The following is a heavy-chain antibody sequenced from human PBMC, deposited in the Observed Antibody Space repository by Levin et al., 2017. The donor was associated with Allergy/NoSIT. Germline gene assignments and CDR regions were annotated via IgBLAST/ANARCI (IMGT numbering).Heavy chain of an antibody. D-gene: IGHD5-12*01. V-gene: IGHV3-23*01. CDR3: AKCPLGGYDWFSTDY. J-gene: IGHJ4*02. CDR1: GFTFSSYA. CDR2: ISGSGGST. Sequence: GGSLRLSCAASGFTFSSYAMSWVRQAPGKGLEWVSAISGSGGSTYYADSVKGRFTIFRDNSKNTLYLQMNSLRAEDTAVYYCAKCPLGGYDWFSTDYWGQGTLVTVSS.